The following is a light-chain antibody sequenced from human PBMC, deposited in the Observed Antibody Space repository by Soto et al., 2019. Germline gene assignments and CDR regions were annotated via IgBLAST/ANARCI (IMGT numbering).Light chain of an antibody. Sequence: QSALTQPASVSGSPGQSITISCTGTSSDVGTYKLVSWYQQRPGKAPKLMIYEDSKRPSGVSIRFSGSTSGYTASLTISGLQAEDEADYYCAAWADSLNGHVFGTGTKLTVL. CDR2: EDS. CDR3: AAWADSLNGHV. J-gene: IGLJ1*01. CDR1: SSDVGTYKL. V-gene: IGLV2-23*01.